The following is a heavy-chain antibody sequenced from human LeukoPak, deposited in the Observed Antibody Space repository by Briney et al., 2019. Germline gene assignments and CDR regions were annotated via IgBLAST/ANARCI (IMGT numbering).Heavy chain of an antibody. CDR1: GFIFSNYA. J-gene: IGHJ4*02. Sequence: GGSLRLSCAASGFIFSNYAMHWVRRAPGKGLEWVAAISYHGSSTYYADSVKGRFTSSRDNSRDTLYLQMNSLGVEDTAVYYCARDLLTVTGTDYWGQGTLVTVSS. D-gene: IGHD6-19*01. CDR2: ISYHGSST. CDR3: ARDLLTVTGTDY. V-gene: IGHV3-30*04.